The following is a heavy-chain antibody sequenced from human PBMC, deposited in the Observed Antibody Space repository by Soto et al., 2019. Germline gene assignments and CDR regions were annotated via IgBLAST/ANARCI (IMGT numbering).Heavy chain of an antibody. D-gene: IGHD2-15*01. CDR3: ARVVVTNYYYYGMDV. CDR2: IYYSGST. CDR1: GGSISSSSYY. J-gene: IGHJ6*02. V-gene: IGHV4-39*01. Sequence: SSETLSLTCTVSGGSISSSSYYWGWIRQPPGKGLEWIGSIYYSGSTYYNPSLKSRVTISVDTSKNQFSLKLSSVTAADTAVYYCARVVVTNYYYYGMDVWGQGTTVTVSS.